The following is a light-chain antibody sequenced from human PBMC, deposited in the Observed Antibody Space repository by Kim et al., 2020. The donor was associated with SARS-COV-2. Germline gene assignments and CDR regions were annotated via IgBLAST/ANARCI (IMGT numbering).Light chain of an antibody. CDR3: QQLSTYPLT. CDR1: QGICGS. V-gene: IGKV1-9*01. Sequence: ATVGDRVPLTCPAHQGICGSFAWEPQKPGKAPKLLIYAASTLQTGVPSRFSGSGSGTDFTLTISNLQPEDFATYCCQQLSTYPLTFGGGTEVEIK. CDR2: AAS. J-gene: IGKJ4*01.